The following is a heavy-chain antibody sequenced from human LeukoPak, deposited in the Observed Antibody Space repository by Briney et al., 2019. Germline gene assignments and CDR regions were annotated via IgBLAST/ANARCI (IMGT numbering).Heavy chain of an antibody. D-gene: IGHD3-22*01. Sequence: SETLSLTCTVSGYSISSAYYWGWIRQPPGEGLEWIGSIYHSGSTYYNPSLKSRVTISVDTSKNQFSLKLSSVTAADTAVYYCARDYYYDSSGYYSVDYWGQGTLVTVSS. V-gene: IGHV4-38-2*02. CDR2: IYHSGST. J-gene: IGHJ4*02. CDR3: ARDYYYDSSGYYSVDY. CDR1: GYSISSAYY.